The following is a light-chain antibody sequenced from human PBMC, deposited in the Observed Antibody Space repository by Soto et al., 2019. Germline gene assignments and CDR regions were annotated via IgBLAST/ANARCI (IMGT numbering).Light chain of an antibody. J-gene: IGLJ2*01. Sequence: SYELTQPLSVSVALGQTARITCGGTNIGSKNVHWYQQKPGQAPMLVIYRDENRPSGIPERFSGSNSGNTATLTISRAQAGDEAGYYCQVWDSTTVIFGGGTKLTVL. CDR2: RDE. V-gene: IGLV3-9*01. CDR1: NIGSKN. CDR3: QVWDSTTVI.